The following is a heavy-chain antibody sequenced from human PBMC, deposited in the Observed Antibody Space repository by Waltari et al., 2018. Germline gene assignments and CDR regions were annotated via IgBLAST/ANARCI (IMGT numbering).Heavy chain of an antibody. CDR1: GYTFTNYA. CDR3: ARVQQWLASPFDY. CDR2: INAGNGNT. Sequence: QVQLVQSGAEVKKPGASVKVSCKASGYTFTNYAMHWVRQAPGQRLEWMGWINAGNGNTKYSQKFQGRVTITRDTSASTAYMELSSLRSEDTAVYYCARVQQWLASPFDYWGQGTLVTVSS. V-gene: IGHV1-3*01. J-gene: IGHJ4*02. D-gene: IGHD6-19*01.